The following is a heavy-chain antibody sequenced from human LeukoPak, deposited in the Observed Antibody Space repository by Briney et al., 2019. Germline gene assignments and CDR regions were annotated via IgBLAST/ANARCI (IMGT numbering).Heavy chain of an antibody. CDR2: ISGSGSSR. V-gene: IGHV3-23*01. CDR3: AKDGNMPLNWFDP. Sequence: GGSLRLSCVASGFTFSNYGMSWVRQAPGKGLEWVSAISGSGSSRYYADSVKGRFTISRDKSKNTLYLHMSSLRVEDTAVYYCAKDGNMPLNWFDPWGQGTLVTVSS. CDR1: GFTFSNYG. D-gene: IGHD1/OR15-1a*01. J-gene: IGHJ5*02.